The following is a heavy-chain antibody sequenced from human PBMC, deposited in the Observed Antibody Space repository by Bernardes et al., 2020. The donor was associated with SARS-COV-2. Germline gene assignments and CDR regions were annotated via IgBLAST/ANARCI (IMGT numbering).Heavy chain of an antibody. V-gene: IGHV3-21*01. CDR1: GFTFSSYT. Sequence: GGSLRLSCEVSGFTFSSYTMNWVRQAPGKGLEWVSSISSSSSYIYYADSVKGRFTISRDNAKNSLYLQMNSLRAEDTAVYYCAREGDIVVVVDATFYYYGMDVWGQGTTVTVSS. J-gene: IGHJ6*02. D-gene: IGHD2-15*01. CDR3: AREGDIVVVVDATFYYYGMDV. CDR2: ISSSSSYI.